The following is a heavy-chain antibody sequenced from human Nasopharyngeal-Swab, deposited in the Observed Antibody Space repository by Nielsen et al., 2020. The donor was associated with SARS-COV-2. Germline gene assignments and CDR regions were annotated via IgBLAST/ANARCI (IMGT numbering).Heavy chain of an antibody. Sequence: GESLKISCAASGYSFTGYWIGWVRQVPGKGLEWMGIIYPDDSATRYSPSFEGQVTISADKSISTAYLQWSSLKASDTAMYYCARQCSSSWYYWGQGTLVTVSS. V-gene: IGHV5-51*01. CDR1: GYSFTGYW. CDR3: ARQCSSSWYY. D-gene: IGHD6-6*01. J-gene: IGHJ4*02. CDR2: IYPDDSAT.